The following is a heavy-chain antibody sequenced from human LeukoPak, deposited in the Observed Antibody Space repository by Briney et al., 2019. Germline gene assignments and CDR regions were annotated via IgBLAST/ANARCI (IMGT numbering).Heavy chain of an antibody. Sequence: HPGGSLRLSCAASGFTFSSYAMSWVRRAPGKGLEWVSVISGSGDSTYYADSVRGRFTISRDNSKNTLYLQMNSLRADDTAVYYCARDRIYYYDSSGYYWLDYWGQGTLVTVSS. CDR2: ISGSGDST. J-gene: IGHJ4*02. D-gene: IGHD3-22*01. CDR1: GFTFSSYA. V-gene: IGHV3-23*01. CDR3: ARDRIYYYDSSGYYWLDY.